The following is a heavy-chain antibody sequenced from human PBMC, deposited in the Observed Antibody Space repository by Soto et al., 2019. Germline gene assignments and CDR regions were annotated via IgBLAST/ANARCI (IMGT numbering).Heavy chain of an antibody. V-gene: IGHV1-18*01. CDR1: GYTFTSYG. CDR3: ARGDIVLVPALWFDP. CDR2: ISAYNGNT. Sequence: QVQLVQSGAEVKKPGASVKVSCKASGYTFTSYGISWVRQAPGQGLEWMGWISAYNGNTNYAQKLQGRVTMTTDTSKXTAYMELRSLRSDDTAVYYCARGDIVLVPALWFDPWGQGTLVTVSS. J-gene: IGHJ5*02. D-gene: IGHD2-2*01.